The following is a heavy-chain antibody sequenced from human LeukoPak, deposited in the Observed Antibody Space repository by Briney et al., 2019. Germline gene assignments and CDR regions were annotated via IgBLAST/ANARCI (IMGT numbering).Heavy chain of an antibody. Sequence: PSETLSLTCTVSGGSISSYYWSWIRQPPGKGLEWIGYIYYSGSTNYNPSLQSRVTISVDTSKHQFSLKLSSVTAADTAVYYCARDGGYCSSTSCLNWFDPWGQGTLVTVSS. J-gene: IGHJ5*02. CDR2: IYYSGST. V-gene: IGHV4-59*01. CDR3: ARDGGYCSSTSCLNWFDP. CDR1: GGSISSYY. D-gene: IGHD2-2*01.